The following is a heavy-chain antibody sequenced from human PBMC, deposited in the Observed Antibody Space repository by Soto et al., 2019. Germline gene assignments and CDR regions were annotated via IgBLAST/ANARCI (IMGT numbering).Heavy chain of an antibody. J-gene: IGHJ4*02. CDR1: GYVFTSFF. CDR2: ISPSGGTT. CDR3: ARGRSGIYGGVDY. V-gene: IGHV1-46*01. Sequence: GASVKVSCKASGYVFTSFFIHWVRQAPGQGLEWMGIISPSGGTTTHAQKFQGRVTMTRDTSTNTVYMEVSSLRSDDTAVYYCARGRSGIYGGVDYWGQGTLVTVSS. D-gene: IGHD1-26*01.